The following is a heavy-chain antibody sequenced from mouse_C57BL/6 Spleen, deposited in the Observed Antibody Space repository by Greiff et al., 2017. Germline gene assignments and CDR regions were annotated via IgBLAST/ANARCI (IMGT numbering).Heavy chain of an antibody. V-gene: IGHV1-78*01. Sequence: QVQLQQSDAELVKPGASVKISCKVSGYTFTDHTIHWMKQRPEQGLEWIGYIYPRDGSTKYNEQFKGKATLTADKSSSTAYMQLNSLTSEDSAVYFWERKRAYYSNYDYFDYWGQGTTLTVSS. D-gene: IGHD2-5*01. CDR3: ERKRAYYSNYDYFDY. J-gene: IGHJ2*01. CDR1: GYTFTDHT. CDR2: IYPRDGST.